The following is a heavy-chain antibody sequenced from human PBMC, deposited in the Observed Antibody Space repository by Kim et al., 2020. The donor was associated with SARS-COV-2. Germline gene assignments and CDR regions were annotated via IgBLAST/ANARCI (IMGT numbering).Heavy chain of an antibody. J-gene: IGHJ2*01. CDR2: IFGSGNGT. V-gene: IGHV3-23*05. CDR1: GFTFRHSA. Sequence: GGSLRLSCAASGFTFRHSAMSWVRQAPGKGLEWVSGIFGSGNGTYYADSVKGRFTISRDNSQSTLYLQMDDLRAEDTAVYYCARHLHVTTGSFYWYFDLWGRGPRVTVSS. CDR3: ARHLHVTTGSFYWYFDL.